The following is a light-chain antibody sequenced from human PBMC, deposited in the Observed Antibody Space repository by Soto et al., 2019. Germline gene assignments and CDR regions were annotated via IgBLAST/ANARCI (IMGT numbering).Light chain of an antibody. V-gene: IGKV3-11*01. CDR3: QQHSHWPPWT. CDR1: QSVSNNY. Sequence: EIVLTQSPGTLSLSQGERATLSCRASQSVSNNYLAWYQQKPGQAPRLLIYGASNRATGIPARFSGSGSGTDFTLTISNLEPEDFAVYYCQQHSHWPPWTFGQGTKVDIK. J-gene: IGKJ1*01. CDR2: GAS.